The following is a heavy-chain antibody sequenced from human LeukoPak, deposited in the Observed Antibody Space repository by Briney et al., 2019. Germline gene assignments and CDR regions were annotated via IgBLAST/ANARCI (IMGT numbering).Heavy chain of an antibody. J-gene: IGHJ4*02. CDR1: GFTFDSYG. CDR2: ISSSSTYI. CDR3: ARAYCSSTRCSYCFDS. Sequence: KTGGSLRLPCAASGFTFDSYGMNWVRQAPGKGLEWISSISSSSTYIYYADSVKGRFTISRDNAKNSLYLQMNSLRAEDTAVYYCARAYCSSTRCSYCFDSWGQGTLVTVSS. D-gene: IGHD2-2*01. V-gene: IGHV3-21*01.